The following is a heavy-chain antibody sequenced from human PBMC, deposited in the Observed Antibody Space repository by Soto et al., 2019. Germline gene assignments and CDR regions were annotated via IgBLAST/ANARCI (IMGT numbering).Heavy chain of an antibody. CDR1: GFTFSSYA. Sequence: GGSLRLSCAASGFTFSSYAMHWVRQAPGKGLEWVAVISYDGSNKYYADSVKGRFTISRDNSKNTLYLQMNSLRAEDTAVYYCARSYGDYTHLDYWGQGTLVTVSS. CDR2: ISYDGSNK. J-gene: IGHJ4*02. CDR3: ARSYGDYTHLDY. D-gene: IGHD4-17*01. V-gene: IGHV3-30-3*01.